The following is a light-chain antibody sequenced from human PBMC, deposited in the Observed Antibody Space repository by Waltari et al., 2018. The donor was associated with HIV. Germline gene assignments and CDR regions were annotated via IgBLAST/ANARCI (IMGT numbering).Light chain of an antibody. Sequence: QSALTPPASVSGSPGHAITIPCTGTSSHAGGHHSFSWYQHHPGKAPKLMIYDVSNRPSGVSNRFSGSKSGNTASLTISGLQAEDEADYYCSSYTSSSTSVVFGGGTKLTVL. CDR3: SSYTSSSTSVV. CDR1: SSHAGGHHS. V-gene: IGLV2-14*03. J-gene: IGLJ2*01. CDR2: DVS.